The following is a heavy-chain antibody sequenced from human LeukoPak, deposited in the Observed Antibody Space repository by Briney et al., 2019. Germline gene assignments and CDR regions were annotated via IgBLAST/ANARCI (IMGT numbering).Heavy chain of an antibody. V-gene: IGHV4-59*01. CDR2: IHYTGST. D-gene: IGHD3-10*01. J-gene: IGHJ5*02. CDR1: GGSINSYY. Sequence: SETLSLTCTVSGGSINSYYWSWIRQPPGKGLECIGYIHYTGSTNYNPSLKSRVTISVDTSKSQFSLKLSSVTAADTAIYYCARGGYYGSGNDFRFDPWGQGTLVTVSS. CDR3: ARGGYYGSGNDFRFDP.